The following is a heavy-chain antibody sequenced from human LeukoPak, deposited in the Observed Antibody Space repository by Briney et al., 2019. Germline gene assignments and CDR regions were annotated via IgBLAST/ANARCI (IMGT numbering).Heavy chain of an antibody. CDR1: GGTFSSYA. Sequence: ASVKVSCKASGGTFSSYAISWVRQAPGQGLEWMGGIIPIFGTANYAQKFQGRVTITADESTSTAYMGLSSLRSEDTAVYYCARDRAYCSSTSCYPMDHWGQGTLVTVSS. V-gene: IGHV1-69*13. CDR2: IIPIFGTA. D-gene: IGHD2-2*01. J-gene: IGHJ4*02. CDR3: ARDRAYCSSTSCYPMDH.